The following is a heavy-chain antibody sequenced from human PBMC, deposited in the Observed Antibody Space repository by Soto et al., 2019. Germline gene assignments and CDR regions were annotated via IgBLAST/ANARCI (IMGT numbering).Heavy chain of an antibody. Sequence: AAVKVSCKASVFTSSGISWVRQAPGQRLEWMGWISTHNGNTIYAQKFQGRVIMTMDTSTTTVYMELSSLRSEDTAVYYCARDTVVTARFDYWGQGTLVTVSS. CDR1: VFTSSG. V-gene: IGHV1-18*04. CDR3: ARDTVVTARFDY. J-gene: IGHJ4*02. CDR2: ISTHNGNT. D-gene: IGHD2-21*02.